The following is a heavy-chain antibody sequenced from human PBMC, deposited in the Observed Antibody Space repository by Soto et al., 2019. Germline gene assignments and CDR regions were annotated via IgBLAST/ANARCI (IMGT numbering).Heavy chain of an antibody. J-gene: IGHJ6*02. Sequence: ASVKVSCKASGYTFTVYYMHWVLQAPGQGLEWMGWINPNSGGTNYAQKFQGWVTMTRDTSISTAYMELSRLRSDDTAVYYCARVADSSGWDYYGMDVWGHGTTVTVSS. V-gene: IGHV1-2*04. D-gene: IGHD6-19*01. CDR3: ARVADSSGWDYYGMDV. CDR1: GYTFTVYY. CDR2: INPNSGGT.